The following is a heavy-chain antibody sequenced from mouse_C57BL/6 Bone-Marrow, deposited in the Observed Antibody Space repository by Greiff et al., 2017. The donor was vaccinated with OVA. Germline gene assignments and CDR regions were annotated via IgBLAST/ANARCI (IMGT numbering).Heavy chain of an antibody. Sequence: VQLQQPGAELVKPGASVKLSCKASGYTFTSYWMQWVKQRPGQGLEWIGEIDPSDSYTNYNQKFKGKATLTVDTSSSTAYMQLSSLTSEDSAVYYWAAGLWLRLFDYWGQGTTLTVSS. CDR2: IDPSDSYT. V-gene: IGHV1-50*01. CDR3: AAGLWLRLFDY. J-gene: IGHJ2*01. CDR1: GYTFTSYW. D-gene: IGHD2-2*01.